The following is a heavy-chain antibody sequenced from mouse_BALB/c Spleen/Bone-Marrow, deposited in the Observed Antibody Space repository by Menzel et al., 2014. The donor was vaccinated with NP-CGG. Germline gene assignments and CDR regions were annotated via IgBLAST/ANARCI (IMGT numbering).Heavy chain of an antibody. CDR2: ISSGGSYT. Sequence: EVQLVESGGGLVKPGGSLKLSCAASGFTFSSYAMSWVRQTPEKRLEWVATISSGGSYTYYPDSVKGRFTISRDNAKNTLYLQMSSLRSEDTAMYYCARQTGSYDDWFAYWGQGTLVTVSA. J-gene: IGHJ3*01. CDR1: GFTFSSYA. D-gene: IGHD2-12*01. V-gene: IGHV5-9-3*01. CDR3: ARQTGSYDDWFAY.